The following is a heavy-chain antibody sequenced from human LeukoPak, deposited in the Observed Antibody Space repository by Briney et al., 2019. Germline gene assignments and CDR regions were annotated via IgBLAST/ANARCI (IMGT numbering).Heavy chain of an antibody. CDR3: ASFEYKYSF. D-gene: IGHD2/OR15-2a*01. V-gene: IGHV3-7*01. CDR1: GVTFSDFW. CDR2: MNQDESQK. J-gene: IGHJ4*02. Sequence: PGGSLRLSCEASGVTFSDFWMTWVRQAPGKGLEWVATMNQDESQKYYVDSVKGRFTISRDNAKNALSLQMNSLRGEDTAIYYCASFEYKYSFGGQGTLVTVSS.